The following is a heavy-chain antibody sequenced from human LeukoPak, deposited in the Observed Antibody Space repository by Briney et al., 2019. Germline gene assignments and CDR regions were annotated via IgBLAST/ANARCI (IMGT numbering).Heavy chain of an antibody. CDR1: GFTFSNYW. V-gene: IGHV3-7*01. CDR3: ARDDVAYCGPNCPNFDY. CDR2: MKEDGSEQ. D-gene: IGHD2-21*01. J-gene: IGHJ4*02. Sequence: GGSLRLSCAVSGFTFSNYWMSWVRQAPGKGLEWVANMKEDGSEQYYVDSVKGRFIISRDNAKNSLYLQMNSLRAEDTAVYYCARDDVAYCGPNCPNFDYWSQGTLVTVSS.